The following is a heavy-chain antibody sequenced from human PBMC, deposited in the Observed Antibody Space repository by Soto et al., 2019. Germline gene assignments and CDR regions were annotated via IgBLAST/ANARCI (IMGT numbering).Heavy chain of an antibody. CDR1: GGSISSYY. J-gene: IGHJ4*02. CDR2: IYYSGST. D-gene: IGHD2-2*01. Sequence: SETLSLTCTVSGGSISSYYWSWIRQPPGKGLEWIGYIYYSGSTNYNPSLKSRVTISVDTSKNQFSLKLSSMTAADTAVYYCARASSTSSDFDYWGQGTLVTVSS. V-gene: IGHV4-59*01. CDR3: ARASSTSSDFDY.